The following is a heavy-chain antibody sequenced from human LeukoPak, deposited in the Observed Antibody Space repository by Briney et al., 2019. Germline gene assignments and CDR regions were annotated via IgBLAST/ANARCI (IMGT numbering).Heavy chain of an antibody. D-gene: IGHD3-22*01. V-gene: IGHV3-72*01. CDR3: ARAYERPYYFDY. CDR1: GFTFSDHY. Sequence: GGSLRLSCATSGFTFSDHYMDWVRQAPGEGLESVGRTRNKANSYTTEYAASVKGRFTISRDDSKNSLYLQMNSLKTEDTAVYYCARAYERPYYFDYWGQGTLVTVSS. CDR2: TRNKANSYTT. J-gene: IGHJ4*02.